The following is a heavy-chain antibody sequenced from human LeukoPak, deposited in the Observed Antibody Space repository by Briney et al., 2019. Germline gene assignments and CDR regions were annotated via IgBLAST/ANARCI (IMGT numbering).Heavy chain of an antibody. Sequence: SETLSLTCAVYGGSFSGYCWSWLRQPPAKGLEWIGEINHSGSTNYNPSLKSRVTISVDTSKNQFSLKLSSVPATDTAVYYCSTAQYYDTSGYYGYWGQGNLVTVSS. CDR2: INHSGST. CDR1: GGSFSGYC. CDR3: STAQYYDTSGYYGY. D-gene: IGHD3-22*01. V-gene: IGHV4-34*01. J-gene: IGHJ4*02.